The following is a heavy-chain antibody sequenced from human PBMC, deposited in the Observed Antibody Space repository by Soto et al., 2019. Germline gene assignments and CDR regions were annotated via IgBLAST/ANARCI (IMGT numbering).Heavy chain of an antibody. CDR1: GFTFSIYG. Sequence: GGSLRLSCAASGFTFSIYGMHWVRQAPGKGLEWVATIRYDGSGLYYADSVKGRFTISRDNSEDTLYLQVNNLRAEDTAIYYCARDWSGSDYFYGMDVWGQGTTVTVSS. J-gene: IGHJ6*02. D-gene: IGHD3-3*01. CDR2: IRYDGSGL. V-gene: IGHV3-30*02. CDR3: ARDWSGSDYFYGMDV.